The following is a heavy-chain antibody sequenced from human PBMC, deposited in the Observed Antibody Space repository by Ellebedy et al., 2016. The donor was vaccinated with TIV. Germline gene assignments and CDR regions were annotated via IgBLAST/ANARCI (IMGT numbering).Heavy chain of an antibody. CDR1: GYTFTSYG. Sequence: ASVKVSCXASGYTFTSYGISWVRQAPGQGLEWMGWISAYNGNTNYAQKLQGRVTMTTDTSTSTAYMELRSLRSEDTAVYYCATLAPYYYDSSGYWVGYWGQGTLVTVSS. J-gene: IGHJ4*02. V-gene: IGHV1-18*04. CDR3: ATLAPYYYDSSGYWVGY. D-gene: IGHD3-22*01. CDR2: ISAYNGNT.